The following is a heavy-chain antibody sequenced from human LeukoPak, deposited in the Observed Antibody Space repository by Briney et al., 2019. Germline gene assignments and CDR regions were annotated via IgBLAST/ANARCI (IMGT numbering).Heavy chain of an antibody. CDR3: ARDRRITGTAPLPY. CDR1: GYTFTSYD. Sequence: ASVKVSCKASGYTFTSYDINWVRQATGPGLEWMGWMNPNSGNTGYAQKFQGRVTMTRNTSISTAYMELSSLRSEDTAVYYCARDRRITGTAPLPYWGQGTLVTVSS. J-gene: IGHJ4*02. V-gene: IGHV1-8*01. D-gene: IGHD1-20*01. CDR2: MNPNSGNT.